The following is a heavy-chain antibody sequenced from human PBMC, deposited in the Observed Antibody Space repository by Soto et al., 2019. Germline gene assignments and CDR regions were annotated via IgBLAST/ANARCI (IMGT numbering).Heavy chain of an antibody. J-gene: IGHJ3*01. CDR1: GGSISSGDYY. D-gene: IGHD5-18*01. V-gene: IGHV4-30-4*01. CDR3: AGGRGYIYGFEAFDV. Sequence: TSETLSLTCTVSGGSISSGDYYWSWIRQPPGKGLEWIGYIFYSGVTYYNPSFKSRVTISVDTSKYQFSLKLRSVTAADTAVYYCAGGRGYIYGFEAFDVWGQGTMVTVSS. CDR2: IFYSGVT.